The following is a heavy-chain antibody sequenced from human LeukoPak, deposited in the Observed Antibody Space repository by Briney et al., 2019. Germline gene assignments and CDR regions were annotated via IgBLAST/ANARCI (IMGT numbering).Heavy chain of an antibody. V-gene: IGHV3-43*02. CDR3: AKDFRRNSGSYFHYGMDV. CDR2: ISGDGGST. CDR1: GFTFDDYA. D-gene: IGHD1-26*01. Sequence: GGSLRLSCAASGFTFDDYAMHWVRQAPGKGLEWVSLISGDGGSTYYADSVKGRFTISRDNSKNSLYLQMNSLGTEDTALYYCAKDFRRNSGSYFHYGMDVWGQGTTVTVSS. J-gene: IGHJ6*02.